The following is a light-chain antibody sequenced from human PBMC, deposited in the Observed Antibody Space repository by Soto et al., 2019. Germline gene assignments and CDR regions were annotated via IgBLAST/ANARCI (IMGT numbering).Light chain of an antibody. CDR2: DAS. CDR3: QQRSGSYT. V-gene: IGKV3D-11*01. Sequence: ENVLTQSPAPLFLSPGERATFSCRASRGVGSYLAWYQQKPGQAPRLIFYDASNREPGIPARFRGSGSGTDFTLTISSLEPEDFAVYYCQQRSGSYTFGRGTKLEIK. CDR1: RGVGSY. J-gene: IGKJ2*01.